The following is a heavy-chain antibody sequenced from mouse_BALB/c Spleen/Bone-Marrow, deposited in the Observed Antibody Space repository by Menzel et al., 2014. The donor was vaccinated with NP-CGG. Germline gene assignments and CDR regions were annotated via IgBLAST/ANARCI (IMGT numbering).Heavy chain of an antibody. Sequence: VQLKESGGGLVKPGGSLELSCAASGFTFSTYAMSWVRQTPEKRLEWVASIYSGGSTYYPDSVKGRFTISRDNARNILYLQMNSLRSEDTAMYYCARRYYGYWYFDVWGAGTTVTVSS. CDR1: GFTFSTYA. D-gene: IGHD1-1*01. J-gene: IGHJ1*01. CDR3: ARRYYGYWYFDV. CDR2: IYSGGST. V-gene: IGHV5-6-5*01.